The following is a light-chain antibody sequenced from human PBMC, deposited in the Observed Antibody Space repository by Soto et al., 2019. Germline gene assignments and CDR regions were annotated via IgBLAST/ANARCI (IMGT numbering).Light chain of an antibody. V-gene: IGLV2-14*01. J-gene: IGLJ1*01. CDR3: SSYTRSSTSYV. Sequence: ALTQPASVSGSPGQSITIACTGTSSDVGGYNYVSWYQQHPGKAPKLMIYEVSNRPSRVSNRFSGSKSGNTASLTISGLQAEDEADYYCSSYTRSSTSYVFGTGTKVTVL. CDR1: SSDVGGYNY. CDR2: EVS.